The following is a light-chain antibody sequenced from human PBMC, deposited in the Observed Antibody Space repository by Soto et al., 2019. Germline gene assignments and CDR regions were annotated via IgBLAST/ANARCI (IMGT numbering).Light chain of an antibody. Sequence: SVVTQPASVSGSPGQSITISCAGTSSDVGGYTYVSWYQQHPGKAPKLMIYDVSNRPSGVCNRFSGSKSGNTASLTISGLQAEDEADYYCTSHTSSTTPYVFGGGTKVTVL. CDR3: TSHTSSTTPYV. CDR1: SSDVGGYTY. V-gene: IGLV2-14*01. J-gene: IGLJ1*01. CDR2: DVS.